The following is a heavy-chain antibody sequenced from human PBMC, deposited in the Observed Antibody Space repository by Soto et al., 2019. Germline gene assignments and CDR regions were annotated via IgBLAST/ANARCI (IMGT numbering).Heavy chain of an antibody. CDR3: EKEGGAWEPRGFDY. V-gene: IGHV3-23*01. D-gene: IGHD3-16*01. CDR2: MSGTGGST. CDR1: GFTFSSYA. J-gene: IGHJ4*02. Sequence: EVQLLESGGGLVQPGGSLRLSCAASGFTFSSYAMSWFRQAPGKGLEWVSAMSGTGGSTYYADSVKGRFTISRDNSNNTLYLQMNGQRAEDTGVYYCEKEGGAWEPRGFDYWGQGTLVTVSS.